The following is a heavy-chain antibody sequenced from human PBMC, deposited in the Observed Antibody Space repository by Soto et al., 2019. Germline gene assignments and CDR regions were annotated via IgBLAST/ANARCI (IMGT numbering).Heavy chain of an antibody. CDR3: ARAQYYDFWSGSPFDY. CDR2: INHSGST. D-gene: IGHD3-3*01. V-gene: IGHV4-34*01. Sequence: SETLSLTCAVYGGSFSGYYWSWIRQPPGKGLEWIGEINHSGSTNYNPSLKSRVTISVDTSKNQFSLKLSSVTAADTAVYYCARAQYYDFWSGSPFDYWGQGTLVTVPQ. CDR1: GGSFSGYY. J-gene: IGHJ4*02.